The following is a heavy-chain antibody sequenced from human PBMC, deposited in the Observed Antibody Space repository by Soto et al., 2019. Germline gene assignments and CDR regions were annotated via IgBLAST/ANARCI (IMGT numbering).Heavy chain of an antibody. CDR1: GVSITNTSYY. Sequence: QLQLQESGPGLVKPSDTLSLTCTVSGVSITNTSYYWGWIRQPPGKVLEWIGTIYFSGSTFYDPSLKSRLTISVDTSKNQFSLRLSSVTAADTAVYYCARHGSYWGQGTLVAGSS. V-gene: IGHV4-39*01. CDR3: ARHGSY. CDR2: IYFSGST. J-gene: IGHJ4*02.